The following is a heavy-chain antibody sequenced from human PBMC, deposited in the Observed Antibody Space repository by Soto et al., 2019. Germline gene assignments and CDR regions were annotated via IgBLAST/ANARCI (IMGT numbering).Heavy chain of an antibody. Sequence: QVLLQESGPQVVKPSQPLSLSCIVSGGPVRDAYSYWTWIRQPPGKRLEWMGYLSYTGSTYYNPSLRNRATISVDESSNHLSLRLSSVTAADTAVYFCARELEGGVFDVWGRGTLVTVSS. CDR3: ARELEGGVFDV. V-gene: IGHV4-30-4*01. CDR1: GGPVRDAYSY. J-gene: IGHJ3*01. D-gene: IGHD2-8*02. CDR2: LSYTGST.